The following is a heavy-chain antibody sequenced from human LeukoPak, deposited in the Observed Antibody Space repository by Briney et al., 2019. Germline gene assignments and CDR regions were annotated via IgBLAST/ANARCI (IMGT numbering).Heavy chain of an antibody. D-gene: IGHD6-13*01. V-gene: IGHV4-61*02. CDR2: IYTSGST. CDR3: ARDGSHGYSSSFYYYYYYMDV. CDR1: GGSISSGSYY. J-gene: IGHJ6*03. Sequence: PSETLSLTCTVSGGSISSGSYYWSWIRQPAGKGLGWIGRIYTSGSTNYNPSLKSRVTISVDTSSNQFSLKLSSVTAADTAVYYCARDGSHGYSSSFYYYYYYMDVWGKGTTVTVSS.